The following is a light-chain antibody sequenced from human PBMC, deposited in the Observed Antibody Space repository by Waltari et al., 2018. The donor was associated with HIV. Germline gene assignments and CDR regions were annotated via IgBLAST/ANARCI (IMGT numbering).Light chain of an antibody. J-gene: IGKJ2*01. Sequence: IVMTQSPHSLPVSLGALATIICQSSQSLLYTANNKNYLGWYQQKPRQSPKLLLYGASTWECGVPDRFRGSGSGTDFTLTITSLQPEDVAVYYCQQYYTTPYTFGQGTQLEI. CDR1: QSLLYTANNKNY. CDR2: GAS. CDR3: QQYYTTPYT. V-gene: IGKV4-1*01.